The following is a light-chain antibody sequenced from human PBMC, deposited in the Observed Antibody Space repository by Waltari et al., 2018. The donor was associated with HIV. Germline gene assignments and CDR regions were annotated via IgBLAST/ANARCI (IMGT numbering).Light chain of an antibody. Sequence: QSALTQPASVSGSPGQSITISCTGTSSDISTYSFVSWYQKHPDKAPKLLIYDVDNRPSGVSRRFSGSKSGDTASRTISSIQADDEADYYCSSYTTTNTVVFGGGTKFTVL. J-gene: IGLJ2*01. CDR3: SSYTTTNTVV. CDR2: DVD. V-gene: IGLV2-14*03. CDR1: SSDISTYSF.